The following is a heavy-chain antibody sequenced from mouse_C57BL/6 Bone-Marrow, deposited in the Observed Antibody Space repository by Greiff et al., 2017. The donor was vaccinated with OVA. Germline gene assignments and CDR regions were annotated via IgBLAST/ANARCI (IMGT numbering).Heavy chain of an antibody. V-gene: IGHV1-42*01. CDR3: ASYGQFAY. D-gene: IGHD1-1*01. CDR2: INPSTGGT. J-gene: IGHJ3*01. Sequence: DVKLVESGPELVKPGASVKISCKASGYSFTGYYMNWVKQSPEKSLEWIGEINPSTGGTTYNQKFKAKATLTVDKSSSTAYMQLKSLTSEDSAVYYCASYGQFAYWGQGTLVTVSA. CDR1: GYSFTGYY.